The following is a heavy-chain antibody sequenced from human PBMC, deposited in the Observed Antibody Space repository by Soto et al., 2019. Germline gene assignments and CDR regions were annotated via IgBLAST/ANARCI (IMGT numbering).Heavy chain of an antibody. CDR3: ARRSYCSSTSCDKFFDN. CDR1: GFFFSNYG. CDR2: ISESGGST. Sequence: GGSLRLSCAASGFFFSNYGMSWVRQAPGKGLEWVSAISESGGSTYYAGSVKGRFTLSRDNSKDTLYLQLNSLRPEDTAVYYCARRSYCSSTSCDKFFDNWGQGTLVTVS. D-gene: IGHD2-2*02. V-gene: IGHV3-23*01. J-gene: IGHJ4*02.